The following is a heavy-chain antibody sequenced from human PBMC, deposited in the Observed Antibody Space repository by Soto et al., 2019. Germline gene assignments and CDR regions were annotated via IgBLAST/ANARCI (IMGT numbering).Heavy chain of an antibody. J-gene: IGHJ3*02. CDR3: ATYGDYYWRAFDI. CDR1: GFTFSSYA. Sequence: VGSLRLSCAASGFTFSSYAMHWVRQAPGKGLEWVGRIRSKTDGGTTDYAAPVKGRFTISRDDSKNTLYPQMNSLKTEDTAVYYCATYGDYYWRAFDIWGQGTMVTVSS. D-gene: IGHD3-22*01. V-gene: IGHV3-15*01. CDR2: IRSKTDGGTT.